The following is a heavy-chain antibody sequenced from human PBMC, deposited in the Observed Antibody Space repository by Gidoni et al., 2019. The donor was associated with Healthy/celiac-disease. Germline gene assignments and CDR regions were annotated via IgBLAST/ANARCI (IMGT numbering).Heavy chain of an antibody. Sequence: QVQLVQSGAEVKKPGASVKVSCKASGYTFTSYAMHWVRQAPGQRLEWMGWINAGNGNTKYSQKFQGRVTITRDTSASTAYMELSSLRSEDTAVYYCARVSNWNYVWFDPWGQGTLVTVSS. D-gene: IGHD1-7*01. CDR1: GYTFTSYA. CDR3: ARVSNWNYVWFDP. J-gene: IGHJ5*02. CDR2: INAGNGNT. V-gene: IGHV1-3*01.